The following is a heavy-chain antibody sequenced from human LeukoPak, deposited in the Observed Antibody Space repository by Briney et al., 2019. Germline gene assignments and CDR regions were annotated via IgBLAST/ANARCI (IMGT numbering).Heavy chain of an antibody. CDR3: AKDMSPYDSSGYYRA. J-gene: IGHJ5*02. V-gene: IGHV3-9*01. Sequence: PGGSXRLSCAASGFTFSTYAMSWVRQAPGKGLEWVSGISWNSAGIGYADSVKGRFTISRDNAKNSLYLQMNSLRAEDTALYYCAKDMSPYDSSGYYRAWGQGTLVTVSS. CDR2: ISWNSAGI. CDR1: GFTFSTYA. D-gene: IGHD3-22*01.